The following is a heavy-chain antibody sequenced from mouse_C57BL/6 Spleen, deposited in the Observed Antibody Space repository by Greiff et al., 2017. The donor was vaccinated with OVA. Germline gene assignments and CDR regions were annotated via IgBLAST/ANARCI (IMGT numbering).Heavy chain of an antibody. CDR3: AREEGDYYFDY. Sequence: QVQLKESGPELVKPGASVKISCKASGYAFSSSWMNWVKQRPGKGLEWIGRIYPGDGDTNYNGKFKGKATLTADKSSSTAYMQLSSLTSEDSAVYFCAREEGDYYFDYWGQGTTLTVSS. CDR1: GYAFSSSW. J-gene: IGHJ2*01. V-gene: IGHV1-82*01. CDR2: IYPGDGDT.